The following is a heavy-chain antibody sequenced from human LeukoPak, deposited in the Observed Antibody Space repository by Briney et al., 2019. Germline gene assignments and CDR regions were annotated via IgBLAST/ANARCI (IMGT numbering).Heavy chain of an antibody. V-gene: IGHV3-64*01. CDR2: ISSNGGST. CDR1: GFTFSSYA. D-gene: IGHD2-15*01. J-gene: IGHJ4*02. CDR3: ARGYCSGGSCYFVPSFDY. Sequence: PGGSLRLSCAASGFTFSSYAMHWVRQAPGKGLEYVSAISSNGGSTYYANSVKGRFTISRDNSKNTLYLQMGSLRAEDMAVCYCARGYCSGGSCYFVPSFDYWGQGTLVTVSS.